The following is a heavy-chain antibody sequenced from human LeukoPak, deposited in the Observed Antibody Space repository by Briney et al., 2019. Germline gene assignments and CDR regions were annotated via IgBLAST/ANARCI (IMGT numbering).Heavy chain of an antibody. Sequence: GGFLRLSCAASGFTFSSYWMSWVRQAPGKGLEWVAFIRYDGSNKYYADSVKGRFTISRDNSKNTLYLQMNSLRAEDTAVYYCAKDMVVAASVISGMHVWGQGTTVTVSS. CDR1: GFTFSSYW. D-gene: IGHD2-15*01. CDR3: AKDMVVAASVISGMHV. CDR2: IRYDGSNK. J-gene: IGHJ6*02. V-gene: IGHV3-30*02.